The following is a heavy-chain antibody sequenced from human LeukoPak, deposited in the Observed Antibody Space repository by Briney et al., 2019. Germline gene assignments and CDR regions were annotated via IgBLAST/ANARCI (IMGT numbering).Heavy chain of an antibody. V-gene: IGHV3-11*01. CDR2: ISSSGSTI. J-gene: IGHJ6*02. Sequence: GGSLRLSCAASGFTFSDYYMSWIRQAPGKGLEWVSYISSSGSTIYYADSVKGRFTISRDNAKNSLYLQMNSLRAEDTAVYYCARYCSSTSCYNDYYYYGMDVWGQGTTVNVSS. CDR3: ARYCSSTSCYNDYYYYGMDV. D-gene: IGHD2-2*02. CDR1: GFTFSDYY.